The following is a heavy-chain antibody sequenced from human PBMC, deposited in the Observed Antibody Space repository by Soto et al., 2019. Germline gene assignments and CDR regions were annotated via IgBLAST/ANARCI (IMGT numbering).Heavy chain of an antibody. Sequence: PGGSLRLSCAASGFTFSSYGMTWVRQAPGKGLEWVANIKQDGSEKYYVDSVKGRFTISRDNAKNSLYLQMNSLRAEDTAVYYCARHYCSGGSCLFGPWGQGTLVTVSS. D-gene: IGHD2-15*01. CDR1: GFTFSSYG. CDR3: ARHYCSGGSCLFGP. J-gene: IGHJ5*02. V-gene: IGHV3-7*01. CDR2: IKQDGSEK.